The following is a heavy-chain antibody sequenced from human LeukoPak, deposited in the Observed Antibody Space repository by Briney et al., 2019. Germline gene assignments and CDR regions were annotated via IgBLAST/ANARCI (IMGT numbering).Heavy chain of an antibody. J-gene: IGHJ4*02. Sequence: PSETLSLTCTVSGGSISSYYWSWIRQPPGKGLEWIGYIYYSGSTNYNPSLKSRVTISVDTSKNQFSLKLSSVTAADTAVYYCARATISSSWHHFDYWGQGTLVTVSS. CDR1: GGSISSYY. CDR2: IYYSGST. V-gene: IGHV4-59*01. D-gene: IGHD6-13*01. CDR3: ARATISSSWHHFDY.